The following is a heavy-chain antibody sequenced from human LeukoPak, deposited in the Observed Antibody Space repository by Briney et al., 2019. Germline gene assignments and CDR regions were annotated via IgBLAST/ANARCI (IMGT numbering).Heavy chain of an antibody. Sequence: PSETLSLTCTVSGGSISSGGYYWRWIRQHPGKGLEWIGYIYYSGSTYYNPSLKSRVTISVDTSKNRFSLKLSSVTAADTAVYYCARVGSYPGIYYYGMDVWGKGTTVTVSS. CDR3: ARVGSYPGIYYYGMDV. V-gene: IGHV4-31*03. D-gene: IGHD3-10*01. J-gene: IGHJ6*04. CDR1: GGSISSGGYY. CDR2: IYYSGST.